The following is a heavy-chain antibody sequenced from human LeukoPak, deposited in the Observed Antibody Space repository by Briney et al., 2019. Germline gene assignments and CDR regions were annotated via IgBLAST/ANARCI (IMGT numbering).Heavy chain of an antibody. CDR2: IRYDGSNK. V-gene: IGHV3-30*02. J-gene: IGHJ4*02. CDR3: AKSRKYQLLREYYFDY. D-gene: IGHD2-2*01. CDR1: GFTFNSYG. Sequence: PGGSLRLSCAASGFTFNSYGMHWVRQAPGKGLEWVAFIRYDGSNKYYADSVKGRFTISRDNSKNTLYLQMNSLRAEDTAVYYCAKSRKYQLLREYYFDYWGQGTLVTVSS.